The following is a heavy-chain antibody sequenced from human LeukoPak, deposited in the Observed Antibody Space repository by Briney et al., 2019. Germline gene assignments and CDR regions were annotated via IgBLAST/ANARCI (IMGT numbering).Heavy chain of an antibody. CDR2: ISYCGWNT. J-gene: IGHJ4*02. Sequence: GGSVSLSCAACVFTHSRYAMLGVGQPRSKGVAGVSAISYCGWNTHYADSVKGRFTISRDNSKKKLYLQMNSLRAEDTAVYHCAKDPRFLEWLLPYFDYWGQGTLVTVSS. V-gene: IGHV3-23*01. D-gene: IGHD3-3*01. CDR3: AKDPRFLEWLLPYFDY. CDR1: VFTHSRYA.